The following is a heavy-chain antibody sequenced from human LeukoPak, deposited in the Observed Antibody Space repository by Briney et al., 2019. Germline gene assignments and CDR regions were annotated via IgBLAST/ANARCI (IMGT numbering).Heavy chain of an antibody. Sequence: PGGSLRLSCAASGFTFDDYGMHWVRQAPGKGLEWVSGISWNSGKIGYADSVKGRFTISRDNAKNSLYLQMDSLRGEDTAFYYCARGPDVVVTAITYYYYGMDVWGQGTTVTVSS. V-gene: IGHV3-9*01. CDR2: ISWNSGKI. D-gene: IGHD2-21*02. CDR3: ARGPDVVVTAITYYYYGMDV. J-gene: IGHJ6*02. CDR1: GFTFDDYG.